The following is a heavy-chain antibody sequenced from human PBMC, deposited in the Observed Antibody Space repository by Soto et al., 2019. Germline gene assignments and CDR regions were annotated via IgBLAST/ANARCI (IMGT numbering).Heavy chain of an antibody. D-gene: IGHD3-16*02. J-gene: IGHJ5*02. CDR2: IIPIFGTA. V-gene: IGHV1-69*12. Sequence: QVQLVQSGAEVKKPGSSVKVSCKASGGTFSSYAISWVRQAPGQGLEWMGGIIPIFGTANYAQKFQGRVTITADESTSTAYMELSSLRSEDTAVYYCARDGKGDYVWGSYRYHYWFDPWGQGTLVTVSS. CDR3: ARDGKGDYVWGSYRYHYWFDP. CDR1: GGTFSSYA.